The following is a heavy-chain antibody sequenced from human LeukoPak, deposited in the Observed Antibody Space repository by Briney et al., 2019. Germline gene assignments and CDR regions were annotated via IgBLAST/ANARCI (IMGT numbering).Heavy chain of an antibody. CDR3: AAQKVYGDYGARCY. J-gene: IGHJ4*02. CDR1: GFTFSSYG. Sequence: GGSLRLSCAASGFTFSSYGMHWVRQAPGKGLEWVAVISYDGSNKYYADSVKGRFTISRDNSKNTLYLQMNSLRAEDTAVYYCAAQKVYGDYGARCYWGQGTLVTVSS. D-gene: IGHD4-17*01. V-gene: IGHV3-30*03. CDR2: ISYDGSNK.